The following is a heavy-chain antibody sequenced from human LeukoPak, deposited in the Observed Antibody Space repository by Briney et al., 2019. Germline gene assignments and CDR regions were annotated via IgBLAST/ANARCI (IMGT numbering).Heavy chain of an antibody. CDR1: GGSISSYY. J-gene: IGHJ4*02. CDR3: ARRYCSGGSCYQIDY. V-gene: IGHV4-4*09. Sequence: PSETLSLTCTVSGGSISSYYWSWLRQPPGKGLEWIGYIYTSGSTNYNPSLKSRVTISVDTSKNQFSLKLSSVTAADTAVYYCARRYCSGGSCYQIDYWGQGTLVTVSS. CDR2: IYTSGST. D-gene: IGHD2-15*01.